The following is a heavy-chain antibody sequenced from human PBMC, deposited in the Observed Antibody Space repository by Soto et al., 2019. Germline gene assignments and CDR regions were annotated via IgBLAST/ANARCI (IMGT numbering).Heavy chain of an antibody. V-gene: IGHV5-10-1*01. D-gene: IGHD6-19*01. Sequence: PGESLKISCEGSGYSFTSYWISWVRQMPGKGLEWMGRIDPSDSYTNYSPSFQGHVTISADKSISTAYLQWSSLKASDTAMYYCARLGIAVAGSYYYGMDVWGQGTTVTVSS. J-gene: IGHJ6*02. CDR2: IDPSDSYT. CDR1: GYSFTSYW. CDR3: ARLGIAVAGSYYYGMDV.